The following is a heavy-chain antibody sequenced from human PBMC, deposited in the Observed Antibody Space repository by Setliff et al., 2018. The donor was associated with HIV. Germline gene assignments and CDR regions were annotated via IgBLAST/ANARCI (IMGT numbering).Heavy chain of an antibody. J-gene: IGHJ4*02. Sequence: SVKVSCKTSGDAFNSNAISWVRQAPGQGLEWMGGILGIFGTTYCAQKFDGRVTMSRDASVSTAYLELRSLKFDDTAVYYCARGGTLFYWGQGTLVTVSS. V-gene: IGHV1-69*05. D-gene: IGHD3-16*01. CDR3: ARGGTLFY. CDR1: GDAFNSNA. CDR2: ILGIFGTT.